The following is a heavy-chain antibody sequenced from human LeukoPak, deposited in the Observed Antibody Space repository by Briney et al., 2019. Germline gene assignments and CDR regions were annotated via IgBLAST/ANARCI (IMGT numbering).Heavy chain of an antibody. D-gene: IGHD3-22*01. CDR2: IWYDGSNK. CDR1: GFTFSNYG. V-gene: IGHV3-33*01. Sequence: GGSLRLSCAASGFTFSNYGMHWVRQAPGKGLEWVAVIWYDGSNKYYTDSVKCRFTISRDNSKNTLFLQMNSLRAEDTAVYYCAREGYYYDSSGYSQPVDYWGQGTLVTVSS. J-gene: IGHJ4*02. CDR3: AREGYYYDSSGYSQPVDY.